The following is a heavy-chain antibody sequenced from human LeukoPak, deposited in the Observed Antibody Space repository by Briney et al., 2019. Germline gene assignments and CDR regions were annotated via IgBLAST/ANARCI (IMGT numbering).Heavy chain of an antibody. Sequence: GASVRVSCEASGYIFTGYYIHWVRQAPGQGREWVGWINPKNGGTNYTQKFEGRVIMTRDTSSTVYMEVSRLRSDDTAVYYCARVVAGATRDAFDIWGQGTMVTVSS. CDR1: GYIFTGYY. CDR3: ARVVAGATRDAFDI. J-gene: IGHJ3*02. CDR2: INPKNGGT. V-gene: IGHV1-2*02. D-gene: IGHD1-26*01.